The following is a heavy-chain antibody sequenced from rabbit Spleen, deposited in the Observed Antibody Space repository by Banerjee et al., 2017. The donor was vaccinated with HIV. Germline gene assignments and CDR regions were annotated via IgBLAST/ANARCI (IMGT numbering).Heavy chain of an antibody. V-gene: IGHV1S40*01. D-gene: IGHD4-1*01. CDR3: ERLGVSSGWGGDL. CDR2: IYGGSFGST. CDR1: GFTISSSYY. Sequence: QSLEESGGGLVQPEGSLALTCKASGFTISSSYYMCWVRQAPGKGLEWVTCIYGGSFGSTVYASWAKGRFTISKTSSTTVTLQMTSLTAADTATYFCERLGVSSGWGGDLWGPGTLVTVS. J-gene: IGHJ4*01.